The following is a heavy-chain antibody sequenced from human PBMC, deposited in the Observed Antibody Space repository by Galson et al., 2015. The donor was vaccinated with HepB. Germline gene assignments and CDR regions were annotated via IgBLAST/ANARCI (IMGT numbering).Heavy chain of an antibody. CDR2: ISYDGNTK. CDR1: GFIFSDYG. D-gene: IGHD2-21*02. Sequence: SLRLSCAASGFIFSDYGMHWVRRAPGKGLEWVAVISYDGNTKFYADSVKGRFTISRDNSKSTLYLQMDSLRAEDTAVYYCAKDLALTASYYYLGMDVWGQGTTVTVSS. V-gene: IGHV3-30*18. J-gene: IGHJ6*02. CDR3: AKDLALTASYYYLGMDV.